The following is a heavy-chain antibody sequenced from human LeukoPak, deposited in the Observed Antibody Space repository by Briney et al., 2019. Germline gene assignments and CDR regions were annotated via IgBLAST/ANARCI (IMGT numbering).Heavy chain of an antibody. J-gene: IGHJ4*02. D-gene: IGHD1-26*01. CDR1: GGSISSGSYY. Sequence: PSQTLSLTCTVSGGSISSGSYYWSWIRQPGGKGLEWIGRIYTSGSTNYNPSLKSRVTISVDTSKNQFSLKLSSVTAAHTAVYYCARGGYSGSYYPYFDDWRQGALVTLSS. V-gene: IGHV4-61*02. CDR3: ARGGYSGSYYPYFDD. CDR2: IYTSGST.